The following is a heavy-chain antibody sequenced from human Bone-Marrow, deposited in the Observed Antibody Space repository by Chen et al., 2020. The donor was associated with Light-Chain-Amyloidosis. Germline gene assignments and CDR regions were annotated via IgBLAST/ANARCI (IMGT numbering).Heavy chain of an antibody. CDR1: GYTFTSYD. V-gene: IGHV1-8*01. CDR3: ARGWGMDYYDSSGYSDDAFDI. Sequence: QVQLVQSGAEVKKPGASVKVSCKAPGYTFTSYDINWVRQATGQGLEWMGWMNPNSGNTGYAQKFQGRVTMTRNTSISTAYMELSSLRSEDTAVYYCARGWGMDYYDSSGYSDDAFDIWGQGTMVTVSS. J-gene: IGHJ3*02. CDR2: MNPNSGNT. D-gene: IGHD3-22*01.